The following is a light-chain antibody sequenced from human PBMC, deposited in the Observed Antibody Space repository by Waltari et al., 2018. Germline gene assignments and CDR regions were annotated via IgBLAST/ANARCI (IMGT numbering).Light chain of an antibody. J-gene: IGKJ1*01. V-gene: IGKV2D-29*01. CDR3: MQSIEHPRT. Sequence: DIVMTQTPLSLSVTPGQPASLSCTSSQSLLHSAGKTFLYCYLQKPGQPPQLLISEVSNRFSGVADRFSGSGSGTDITLKSSRVEAEDVGVYYCMQSIEHPRTFGQGTKVEIK. CDR1: QSLLHSAGKTF. CDR2: EVS.